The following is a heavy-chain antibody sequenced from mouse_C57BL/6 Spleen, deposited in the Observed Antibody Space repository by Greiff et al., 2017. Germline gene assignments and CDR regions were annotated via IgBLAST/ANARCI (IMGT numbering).Heavy chain of an antibody. D-gene: IGHD3-2*02. V-gene: IGHV1-52*01. CDR2: IDPSDSET. J-gene: IGHJ4*01. Sequence: QVQLKQPGAELVRPGSSVKLSCKASGYTFTSYWMHWVKQRPIQGLEWIGNIDPSDSETHYNQKFKDKATLTVDKSSSTAYMQLSSLTSEDSAVYYCARDETLSSGWAMDYWGQGTSVTVSS. CDR1: GYTFTSYW. CDR3: ARDETLSSGWAMDY.